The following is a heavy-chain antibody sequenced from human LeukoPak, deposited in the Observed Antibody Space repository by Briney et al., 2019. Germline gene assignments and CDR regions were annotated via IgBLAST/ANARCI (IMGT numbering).Heavy chain of an antibody. CDR2: ISSSGSTI. CDR1: GFTFSRYS. V-gene: IGHV3-48*04. D-gene: IGHD3-10*02. J-gene: IGHJ6*04. CDR3: ARVPYYYVHDEMDV. Sequence: GGSLRLSCSASGFTFSRYSMNWVRQAPGEGLEWVSYISSSGSTIYYADSVKGRFTISRDNAKNSLYLQMNSLRAEDTAVYYCARVPYYYVHDEMDVWGKGTTVTISS.